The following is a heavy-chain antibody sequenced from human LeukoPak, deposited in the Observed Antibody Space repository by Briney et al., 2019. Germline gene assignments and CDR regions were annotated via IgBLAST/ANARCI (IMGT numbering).Heavy chain of an antibody. CDR3: SKKGQNDDYGKPD. Sequence: GGSLRLPCAASGFTFSKYDMYWIRQAPGKGLECVSVISRDGTTYYADSVKGRFTISRDNSQNTLSLQMNSLKAEDTAVYYCSKKGQNDDYGKPDWGQGTLVTVSS. J-gene: IGHJ4*02. V-gene: IGHV3-23*01. CDR1: GFTFSKYD. CDR2: ISRDGTT. D-gene: IGHD4-17*01.